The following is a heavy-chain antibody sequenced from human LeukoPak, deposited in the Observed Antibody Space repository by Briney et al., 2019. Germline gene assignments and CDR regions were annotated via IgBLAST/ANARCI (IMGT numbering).Heavy chain of an antibody. D-gene: IGHD3-22*01. CDR2: INHSGST. J-gene: IGHJ4*02. V-gene: IGHV4-34*01. CDR1: GGSLSGYY. CDR3: ARCQYYYDSSGYYSGIDY. Sequence: SETLSLTCAVYGGSLSGYYWSWIRQPPGKGLEWIGEINHSGSTNYNPSLKSRVTISVDTSKNQFSLKLSSVTAADTAVYYCARCQYYYDSSGYYSGIDYWGQGTLVTVSS.